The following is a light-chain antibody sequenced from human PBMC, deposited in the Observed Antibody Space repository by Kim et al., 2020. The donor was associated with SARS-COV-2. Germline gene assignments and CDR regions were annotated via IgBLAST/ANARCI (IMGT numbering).Light chain of an antibody. CDR3: QQRSNWPPST. V-gene: IGKV3-11*01. CDR1: QSVSSY. J-gene: IGKJ4*01. CDR2: DAS. Sequence: VFTQSPATLSLSPGERATLSCRASQSVSSYLAWYQQKPGQAPRLLIYDASNRATGIPARFSGSGSGTDFTLTISSLEPEDFAVYYCQQRSNWPPSTFGGGTKVDIK.